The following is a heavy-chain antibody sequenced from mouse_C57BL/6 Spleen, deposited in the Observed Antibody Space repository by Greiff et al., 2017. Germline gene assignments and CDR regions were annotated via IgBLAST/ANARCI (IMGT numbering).Heavy chain of an antibody. D-gene: IGHD2-4*01. CDR2: ISYDGSN. J-gene: IGHJ4*01. V-gene: IGHV3-6*01. Sequence: EVQLVESGPGLVKPSQSLSLTCSVTGYSITSGYYWNWIRQFPGNKLEWMGYISYDGSNNYNPSLKNRISITRDTSKNQFFLKLNSVTTEDTATYYCAREEYDYDEGGYAMDYWGQGTSVTVSS. CDR3: AREEYDYDEGGYAMDY. CDR1: GYSITSGYY.